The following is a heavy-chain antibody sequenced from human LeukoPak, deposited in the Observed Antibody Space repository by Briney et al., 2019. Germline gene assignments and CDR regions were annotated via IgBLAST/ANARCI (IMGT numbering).Heavy chain of an antibody. CDR2: INPNSGGT. J-gene: IGHJ6*03. CDR3: ARDRTIFGATSYYMDV. V-gene: IGHV1-2*02. D-gene: IGHD3-3*01. CDR1: GYTFTDYC. Sequence: ASVKVSCKASGYTFTDYCLHWVRQAPGQGLEWMGWINPNSGGTNYAQNFQGRVTMAKDTSINTAYMELSRLRSDDTALYYCARDRTIFGATSYYMDVWDKATTVTVSS.